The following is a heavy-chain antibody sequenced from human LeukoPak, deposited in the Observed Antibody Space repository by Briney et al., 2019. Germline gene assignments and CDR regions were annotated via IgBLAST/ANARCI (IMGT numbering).Heavy chain of an antibody. V-gene: IGHV1-2*02. D-gene: IGHD2-15*01. CDR1: GYTFTGYY. J-gene: IGHJ1*01. CDR3: ARGRYCSADNCYGDFQH. CDR2: INPNSGGT. Sequence: GASVKVSCKASGYTFTGYYMHWVRQAPGQGLEWMGWINPNSGGTNYAQKFQGRVTMTRDTSISTAYMELSSLRSEDTAVYYCARGRYCSADNCYGDFQHWGQGTLVTVSS.